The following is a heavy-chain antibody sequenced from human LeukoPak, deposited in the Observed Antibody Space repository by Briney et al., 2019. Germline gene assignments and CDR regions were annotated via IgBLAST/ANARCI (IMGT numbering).Heavy chain of an antibody. J-gene: IGHJ4*02. CDR1: GFTLSSYW. D-gene: IGHD3-10*01. V-gene: IGHV3-74*01. CDR2: INSDGTST. CDR3: ARLSMVRGVIADY. Sequence: GGSLRLSCAASGFTLSSYWVHWVRQAPGKGLVWVSRINSDGTSTTYADSVKGRFTISRDNAKNTLYLQMNSLRAEDTAVYYCARLSMVRGVIADYWGQGTLVTVSS.